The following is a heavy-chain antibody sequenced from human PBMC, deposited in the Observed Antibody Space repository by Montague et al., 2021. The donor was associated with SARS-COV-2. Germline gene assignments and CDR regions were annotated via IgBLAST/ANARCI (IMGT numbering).Heavy chain of an antibody. CDR1: GFTFSSYA. J-gene: IGHJ3*02. V-gene: IGHV3-23*01. CDR2: ISGSGGST. CDR3: ATSRDVLLWFGELLDAFDI. D-gene: IGHD3-10*01. Sequence: SLRLSCAASGFTFSSYAMSWVRQAPGKGLEWVSAISGSGGSTYYADSVKGRFTISRDNSKNTLYLQMNSLRAEDTAVYYCATSRDVLLWFGELLDAFDIWGQGTMVTGS.